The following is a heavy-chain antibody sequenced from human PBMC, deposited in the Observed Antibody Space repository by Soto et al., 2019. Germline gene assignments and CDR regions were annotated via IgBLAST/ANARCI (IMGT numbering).Heavy chain of an antibody. V-gene: IGHV1-8*01. CDR1: GYTFTSYD. CDR2: MNPNSGNT. CDR3: AREIVVVPAAINYYYYYGMDV. J-gene: IGHJ6*02. D-gene: IGHD2-2*01. Sequence: ASVKISCKAPGYTFTSYDINWVRQATGQRHEWMGWMNPNSGNTGYAQKFQGRVTMTRNTSMSTAYMELSSLRSEDTAVYYCAREIVVVPAAINYYYYYGMDVWGQGTTVTVSS.